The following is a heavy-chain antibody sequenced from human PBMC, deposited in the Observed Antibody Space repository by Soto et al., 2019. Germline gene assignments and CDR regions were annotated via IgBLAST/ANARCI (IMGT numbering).Heavy chain of an antibody. CDR3: ARAQMGLSQGVSSYCSSTSCYDYMDV. V-gene: IGHV1-2*04. CDR2: INPNSGGT. D-gene: IGHD2-2*01. Sequence: ASVKVSCKASGYTFTGYYMHWVRQAPGQGLEWMGWINPNSGGTNYAQKFQGWVTMTRDTSISTAYMELSRLRSDDTAVYYCARAQMGLSQGVSSYCSSTSCYDYMDVWGKGTTVTVSS. CDR1: GYTFTGYY. J-gene: IGHJ6*03.